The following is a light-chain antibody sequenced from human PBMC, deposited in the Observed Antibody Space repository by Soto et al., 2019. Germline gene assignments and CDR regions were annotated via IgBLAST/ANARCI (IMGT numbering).Light chain of an antibody. CDR2: DST. J-gene: IGKJ5*01. V-gene: IGKV3-11*01. Sequence: VLTQSPATLSLSPGERATLSCRVSQSIRTSLAWYQQKPGQPPRLVXYDSTLRANGVPDRFGGSRSGTEFTLTINNLEPEDFAVYYCQQRNVWPTITFGQGTRLEIK. CDR1: QSIRTS. CDR3: QQRNVWPTIT.